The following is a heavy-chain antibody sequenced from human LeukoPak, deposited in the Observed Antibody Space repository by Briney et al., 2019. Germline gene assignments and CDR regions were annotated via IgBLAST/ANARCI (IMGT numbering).Heavy chain of an antibody. CDR3: ARDHDYGDYVDAFDI. CDR1: GFSFSKAW. Sequence: GGSLRLSCEGSGFSFSKAWMSWVRQAPGKGLQGVSAISGSGGSTYYADSVKGRFTISRDNAKNSLYLQMNSLRAEDTAVYYCARDHDYGDYVDAFDIWGQGTMVTVSS. V-gene: IGHV3-21*01. D-gene: IGHD4-17*01. J-gene: IGHJ3*02. CDR2: ISGSGGST.